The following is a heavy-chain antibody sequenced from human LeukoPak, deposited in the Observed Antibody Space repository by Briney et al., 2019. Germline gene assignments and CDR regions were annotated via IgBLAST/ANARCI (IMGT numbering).Heavy chain of an antibody. CDR1: GYTFTSYY. D-gene: IGHD2-21*02. J-gene: IGHJ4*02. V-gene: IGHV1-46*01. Sequence: ASVKVSCKASGYTFTSYYMHWVRQAPGQGLEWMGIINPSGGSTTYAQKFQGRLTMTRDTSTSTVYMELSSLRSEDTAVYYCARPQGAYCRGDCYLDYCGQGTLVTVSS. CDR2: INPSGGST. CDR3: ARPQGAYCRGDCYLDY.